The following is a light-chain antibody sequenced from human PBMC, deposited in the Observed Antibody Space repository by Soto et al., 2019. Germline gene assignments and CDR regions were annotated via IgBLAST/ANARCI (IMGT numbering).Light chain of an antibody. Sequence: IVMTQSAATLTVCPGERATLSCRASQSVSNNLAWYQQKPGQAPRLLIYGASTRATGIPARFSGSGSGTEFTLTISSLQSEDFAVYYCQQYNNWPPWTFGQGTKVEIK. CDR3: QQYNNWPPWT. J-gene: IGKJ1*01. CDR1: QSVSNN. V-gene: IGKV3-15*01. CDR2: GAS.